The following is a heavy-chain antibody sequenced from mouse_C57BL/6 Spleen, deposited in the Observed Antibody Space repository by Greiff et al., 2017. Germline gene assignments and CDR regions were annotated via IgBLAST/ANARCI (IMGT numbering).Heavy chain of an antibody. J-gene: IGHJ4*01. CDR1: GFTFSDYG. D-gene: IGHD2-2*01. V-gene: IGHV5-17*01. Sequence: EVKLVESGGGLVKPGGSLKLSCAASGFTFSDYGMHWVRQAPEKGLEWVAYISRGSSTIYYADTVKGRFTISRDNAKNTLFLQMTSLRSEDTAMYYCARDYYAYPWAMDYWGQGTSVTVSS. CDR3: ARDYYAYPWAMDY. CDR2: ISRGSSTI.